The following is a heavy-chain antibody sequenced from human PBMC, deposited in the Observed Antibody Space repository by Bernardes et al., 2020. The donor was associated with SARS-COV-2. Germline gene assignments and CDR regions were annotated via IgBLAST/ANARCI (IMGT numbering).Heavy chain of an antibody. Sequence: SETLSLTCAVSGWSFSGYYWSWIRQPPGKGLEWIGEINHSGSTNYNPSLKSRVTISLDTSKNQFSLKLSSVTAADTAVYYCSRVAGRFLEWLLEYSWFDPWGQGTLVTVSS. D-gene: IGHD3-3*01. V-gene: IGHV4-34*01. CDR1: GWSFSGYY. CDR3: SRVAGRFLEWLLEYSWFDP. CDR2: INHSGST. J-gene: IGHJ5*02.